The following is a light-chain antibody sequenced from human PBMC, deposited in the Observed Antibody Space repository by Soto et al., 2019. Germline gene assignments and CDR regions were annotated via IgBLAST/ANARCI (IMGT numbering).Light chain of an antibody. CDR1: QSLLDSDDGNTY. Sequence: DIVMTQSPLSVPVTPGEPASISCRCSQSLLDSDDGNTYLDWYLQKPGQSPQLLIYAISYRASGVPDRFSGSGSGTDFTLTVSRLEPEDFALYYCQQCCSTPITFGQGTRLEI. CDR3: QQCCSTPIT. CDR2: AIS. J-gene: IGKJ5*01. V-gene: IGKV2-40*01.